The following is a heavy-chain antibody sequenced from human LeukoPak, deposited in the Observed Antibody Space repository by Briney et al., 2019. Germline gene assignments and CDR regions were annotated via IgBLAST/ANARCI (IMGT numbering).Heavy chain of an antibody. CDR3: SRQGLIYDSSDNWFDP. CDR1: GGSISSYY. D-gene: IGHD3-22*01. J-gene: IGHJ5*02. CDR2: MYYSGST. Sequence: PSETLSLTCTVSGGSISSYYWSWIRQPPGKGLEWIGYMYYSGSTNYNPSLKSRVSISVDTSKNQFSLKLSSVTHAGPYLCYCSRQGLIYDSSDNWFDPWGQGTLVTVSS. V-gene: IGHV4-59*08.